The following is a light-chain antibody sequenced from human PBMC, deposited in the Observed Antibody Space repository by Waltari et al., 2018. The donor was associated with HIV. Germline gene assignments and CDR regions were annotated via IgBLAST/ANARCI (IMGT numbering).Light chain of an antibody. J-gene: IGLJ2*01. CDR3: CAYADSYTLLVV. CDR1: DSDV. CDR2: DVT. Sequence: QSALTQPRSLSGSPGQSVIISCTGTDSDVSWYRIIPGQAPKLIIYDVTRRPSGVPDRFSGSQSGNTASLTISGLQPEDEADYYCCAYADSYTLLVVFGGGTKLTVL. V-gene: IGLV2-11*01.